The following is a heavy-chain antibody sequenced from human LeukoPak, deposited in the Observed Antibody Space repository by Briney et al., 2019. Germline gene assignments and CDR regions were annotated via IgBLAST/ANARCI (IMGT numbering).Heavy chain of an antibody. CDR3: ARGGSRANPHSL. V-gene: IGHV4-4*07. J-gene: IGHJ4*02. Sequence: SETLSLTCTVSGGSISSYYWSWIRQPAGKGLEWIGRIYTSGSTNYNPSLKSRVTISGDTSNNQFSLKLSSVTAADTAVYYCARGGSRANPHSLWGQGTLVTVSS. CDR1: GGSISSYY. D-gene: IGHD2-2*01. CDR2: IYTSGST.